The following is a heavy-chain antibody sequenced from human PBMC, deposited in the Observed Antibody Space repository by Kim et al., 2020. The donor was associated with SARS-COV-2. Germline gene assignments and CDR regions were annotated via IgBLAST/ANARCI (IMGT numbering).Heavy chain of an antibody. Sequence: GGSLRLSCAASGFTFSSYAMSWVRQAPGKGLEWVSAISGSGGSTYYADSVKGRFTISRDNSKNTLYLQMNSLRAEDTAVYYCATMPKLRSWFDPWGQGTLVTVSS. V-gene: IGHV3-23*01. CDR2: ISGSGGST. CDR3: ATMPKLRSWFDP. J-gene: IGHJ5*02. CDR1: GFTFSSYA. D-gene: IGHD3-3*01.